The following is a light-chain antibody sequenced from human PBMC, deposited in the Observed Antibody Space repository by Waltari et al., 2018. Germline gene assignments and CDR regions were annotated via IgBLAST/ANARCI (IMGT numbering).Light chain of an antibody. CDR1: QSVSRY. Sequence: EIVLTQSPGTLSLSPGEGATLSCRASQSVSRYLAWYQQKAGQPPRLLIYEASSRATGIPDRFSGSGSGTDFSLTISRLEPEDFAVYYCQKYGTLPATFGHGTKVEIK. CDR3: QKYGTLPAT. V-gene: IGKV3-20*01. CDR2: EAS. J-gene: IGKJ1*01.